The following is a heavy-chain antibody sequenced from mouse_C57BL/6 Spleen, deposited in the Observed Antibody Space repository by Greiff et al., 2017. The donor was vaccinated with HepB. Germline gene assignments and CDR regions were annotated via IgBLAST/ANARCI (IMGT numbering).Heavy chain of an antibody. CDR1: GYSITSGYY. CDR2: ISYDGSN. CDR3: ARGNSRAYDQYAMDY. Sequence: EVKLQESGPGLVKPSQSLSLTCSVTGYSITSGYYWNWIRQFPGNKLEWMGYISYDGSNNYNPSLKNRISITRDTSQNQSFLKLNSVTSKDTAKYYCARGNSRAYDQYAMDYWGQGTSVTVSS. V-gene: IGHV3-6*01. D-gene: IGHD3-3*01. J-gene: IGHJ4*01.